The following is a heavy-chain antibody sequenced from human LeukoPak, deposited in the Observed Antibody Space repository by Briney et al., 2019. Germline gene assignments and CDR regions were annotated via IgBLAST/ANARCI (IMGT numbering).Heavy chain of an antibody. Sequence: SETLSLTCAVYGGSFSGYYWSWIRQPPGKGLEWIGEINHSGSTNYNPSLKSRVTISVDTSKNQFSLRLSSVTAADTAGYYCASGSRGITILGVVITRHYYYYYMDVWGKGTTVTVSS. CDR3: ASGSRGITILGVVITRHYYYYYMDV. V-gene: IGHV4-34*01. CDR2: INHSGST. CDR1: GGSFSGYY. D-gene: IGHD3-3*01. J-gene: IGHJ6*03.